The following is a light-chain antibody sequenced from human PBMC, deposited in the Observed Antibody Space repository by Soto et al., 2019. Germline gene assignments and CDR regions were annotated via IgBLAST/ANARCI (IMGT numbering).Light chain of an antibody. V-gene: IGLV2-23*02. CDR2: EVS. CDR1: SSDVGSYNL. J-gene: IGLJ3*02. CDR3: CSYAGSSTSV. Sequence: QSVLTQPASVSGSPGQSITISCTGTSSDVGSYNLVSWYQQHPGKAPKLMIYEVSKRPSGVSNRFSGSKSGNTASLTISGLQAEDGADYYCCSYAGSSTSVFGGGTKLTVL.